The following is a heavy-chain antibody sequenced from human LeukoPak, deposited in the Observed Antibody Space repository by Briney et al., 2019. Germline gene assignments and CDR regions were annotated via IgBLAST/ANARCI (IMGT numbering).Heavy chain of an antibody. Sequence: QPGGSLRLSCAASGFTVSSNYMNWVRQAPGKGLEWVSVIYSTGSTYYADSVKGRFTISRDNSKNTLYLQMNNLRAEDTAMYYCARDGNSGYYQGDKWGQGTLVTVSS. D-gene: IGHD3-22*01. CDR3: ARDGNSGYYQGDK. V-gene: IGHV3-53*01. CDR2: IYSTGST. J-gene: IGHJ4*02. CDR1: GFTVSSNY.